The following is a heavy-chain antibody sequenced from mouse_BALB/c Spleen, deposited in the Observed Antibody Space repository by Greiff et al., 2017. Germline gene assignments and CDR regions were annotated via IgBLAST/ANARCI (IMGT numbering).Heavy chain of an antibody. V-gene: IGHV5-6-4*01. D-gene: IGHD2-9*01. CDR1: GFTFSSYT. CDR3: TRAYYGYDGYFDY. Sequence: EVKLVESGGGLVKPGGSLKLSCAASGFTFSSYTMSWVRQTPEKRLEWVATISSGGSYTYYPDSVKGRFTISRDNAKNTLYLQMSSLKSEDTAMYYCTRAYYGYDGYFDYWGQGTTLTVSS. J-gene: IGHJ2*01. CDR2: ISSGGSYT.